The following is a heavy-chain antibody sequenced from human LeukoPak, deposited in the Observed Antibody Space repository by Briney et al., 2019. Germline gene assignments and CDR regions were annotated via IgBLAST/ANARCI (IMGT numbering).Heavy chain of an antibody. D-gene: IGHD6-13*01. J-gene: IGHJ3*02. Sequence: QPGGSLRLSCAASGFTFSRNSMNWVRQAPGKGLEWVSYISSSGSTIYYADSVKGRFTISRDNAKNSLYLQMNSLRAEDTAVYYCAREPYSSSWYAFDIWGQGTMVTVSS. CDR3: AREPYSSSWYAFDI. V-gene: IGHV3-48*04. CDR2: ISSSGSTI. CDR1: GFTFSRNS.